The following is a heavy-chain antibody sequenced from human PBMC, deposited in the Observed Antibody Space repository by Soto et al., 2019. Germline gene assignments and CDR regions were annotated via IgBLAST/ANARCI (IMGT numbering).Heavy chain of an antibody. CDR2: ISSARSYI. D-gene: IGHD3-22*01. Sequence: PGGSLRLSCSASGFTFNTYGMHWVRQAPGKGLEWVSFISSARSYIYYADSVKGRFAISRDNAEKTLYLQMSDLRAEDTALYYCATEGRSGYRNFDFWGQGTLVTVSS. V-gene: IGHV3-21*01. CDR1: GFTFNTYG. J-gene: IGHJ4*02. CDR3: ATEGRSGYRNFDF.